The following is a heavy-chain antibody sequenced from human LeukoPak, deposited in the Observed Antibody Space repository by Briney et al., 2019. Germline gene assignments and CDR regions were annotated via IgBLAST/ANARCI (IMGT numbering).Heavy chain of an antibody. Sequence: ASVKVSCKASGYTFTSYDINWVRQATGQGLEWMGWMNPNSGNTGYAQKFQGRVSMTRNTSISTAYMEVSSLRSDDTAVYYCARGPRYCSGASCYSFDYWGQGTLVTVSS. V-gene: IGHV1-8*01. D-gene: IGHD2-15*01. CDR2: MNPNSGNT. CDR3: ARGPRYCSGASCYSFDY. CDR1: GYTFTSYD. J-gene: IGHJ4*02.